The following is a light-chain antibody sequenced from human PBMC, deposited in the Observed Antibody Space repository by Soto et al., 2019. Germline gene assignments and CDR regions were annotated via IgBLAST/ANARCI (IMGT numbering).Light chain of an antibody. Sequence: QSALTQPASVSGSLGQSITISCTGTSSDVGAYDYVSWYQQYPGKVPKLIIYDVTYRPSGVSNRFSGSKSGNTASLTISGLPAEDETDYYCSSNTSSGTRVFGTGTKVTVL. CDR1: SSDVGAYDY. J-gene: IGLJ1*01. V-gene: IGLV2-14*03. CDR3: SSNTSSGTRV. CDR2: DVT.